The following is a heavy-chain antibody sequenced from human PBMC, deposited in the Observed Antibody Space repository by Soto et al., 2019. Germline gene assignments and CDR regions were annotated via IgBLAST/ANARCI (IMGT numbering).Heavy chain of an antibody. Sequence: GSLRLSCAASGFTFSTYAMHWVRQAPGKGLEWVTVISYDGNNKYYADSVKGRFTISRDNSRNTLYLQMNSLRAEDTAVYYCATPRTNYGGTYIPIDYWGQGTLVTVSS. V-gene: IGHV3-30-3*01. D-gene: IGHD4-17*01. CDR3: ATPRTNYGGTYIPIDY. CDR2: ISYDGNNK. CDR1: GFTFSTYA. J-gene: IGHJ4*02.